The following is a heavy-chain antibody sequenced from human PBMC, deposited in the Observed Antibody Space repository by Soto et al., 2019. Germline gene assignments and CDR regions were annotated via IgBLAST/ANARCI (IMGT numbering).Heavy chain of an antibody. D-gene: IGHD2-15*01. CDR3: ARPSYGGKGAHYYYGMDV. CDR2: INPNSGGT. J-gene: IGHJ6*02. Sequence: GASVKVSCKASGYTFTGYYMHWVRQAPGQGLEWMGWINPNSGGTNYAQKFQGWVTMTRDTSISTAYMELSRLRSDDTAVYYCARPSYGGKGAHYYYGMDVWGQGTTVTVSS. V-gene: IGHV1-2*04. CDR1: GYTFTGYY.